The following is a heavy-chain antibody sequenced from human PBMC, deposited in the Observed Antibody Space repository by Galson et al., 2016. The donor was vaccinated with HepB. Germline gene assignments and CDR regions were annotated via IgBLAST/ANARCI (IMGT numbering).Heavy chain of an antibody. CDR2: IDPSDSYT. J-gene: IGHJ4*02. Sequence: QSGAEVTKPGESLRISCKVSGFRFPSYWISWVRQMPGKGFEWMGRIDPSDSYTNYRPSFEGRVTISADESISTAYLHWSSLTVSDTAMYYCATDGGVHWGQGTLVTVSS. D-gene: IGHD3-16*01. CDR1: GFRFPSYW. V-gene: IGHV5-10-1*01. CDR3: ATDGGVH.